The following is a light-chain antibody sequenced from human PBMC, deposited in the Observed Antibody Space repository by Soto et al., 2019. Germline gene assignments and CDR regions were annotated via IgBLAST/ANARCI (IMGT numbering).Light chain of an antibody. CDR1: QNISSW. CDR2: DAS. CDR3: QQYNFCSWT. Sequence: DIHMSQSPSTLCAPVGERVTITCRASQNISSWLAWCQQKPGREAKLLMYDASTLENGVPSRFSGSGSVTEFFLTISSLQHDDFVTSYCQQYNFCSWTFGQGTKVDI. J-gene: IGKJ1*01. V-gene: IGKV1-5*01.